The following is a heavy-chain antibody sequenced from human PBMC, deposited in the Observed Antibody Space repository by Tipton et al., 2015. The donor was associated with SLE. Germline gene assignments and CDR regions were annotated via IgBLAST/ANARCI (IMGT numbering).Heavy chain of an antibody. J-gene: IGHJ6*02. V-gene: IGHV1-18*01. D-gene: IGHD6-6*01. Sequence: QVQLVQSGAEVKKPGASVKVSCKASGYMFTSYGISWVRQAPGQGLEWMGWISAYNGNTNYAQKFQGRVTMTTDTSTSTAYMELTSLRSDDTAVYYCASGMFGSSSWNYYGMDVWGQGTMVTVSS. CDR2: ISAYNGNT. CDR3: ASGMFGSSSWNYYGMDV. CDR1: GYMFTSYG.